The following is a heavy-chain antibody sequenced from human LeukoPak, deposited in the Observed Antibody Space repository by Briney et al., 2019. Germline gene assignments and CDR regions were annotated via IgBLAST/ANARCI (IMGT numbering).Heavy chain of an antibody. CDR3: AKDFGYGSGS. D-gene: IGHD3-10*01. CDR2: ISWNSGSI. Sequence: GGSLRLSCAASGFTFDDYAMHWVRQAPGKGLEWVSGISWNSGSIGYADSVKGRFTISRDNAKNSLYLQMNSLRAEDTALYYCAKDFGYGSGSWGQGTLVTVSS. J-gene: IGHJ4*02. CDR1: GFTFDDYA. V-gene: IGHV3-9*01.